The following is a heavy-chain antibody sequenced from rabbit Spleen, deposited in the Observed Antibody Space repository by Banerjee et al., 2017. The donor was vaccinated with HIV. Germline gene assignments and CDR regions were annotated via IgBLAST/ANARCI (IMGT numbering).Heavy chain of an antibody. J-gene: IGHJ4*01. D-gene: IGHD4-1*01. Sequence: QEQLVESGGGLVKPGASLTLTCTASGFSFSSGYLMCWVRQAPGKGLEWIACIKGDNSGESAHASWAKGRFTISKTSSTTVTLQMTSLTAADTATYFCARQGSGGWERDLNLWGPGTLVTVS. CDR3: ARQGSGGWERDLNL. CDR1: GFSFSSGYL. CDR2: IKGDNSGES. V-gene: IGHV1S45*01.